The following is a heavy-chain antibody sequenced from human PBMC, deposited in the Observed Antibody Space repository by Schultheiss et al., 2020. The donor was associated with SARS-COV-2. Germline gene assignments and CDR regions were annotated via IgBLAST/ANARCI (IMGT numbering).Heavy chain of an antibody. V-gene: IGHV3-23*01. D-gene: IGHD6-13*01. J-gene: IGHJ5*02. Sequence: GGSLRLSCAASGFTFANYAMSWVRQPPGKGLEWVSAISASGGSTYYADSVKGRFTISRDNAKNSLYLQMNSLRAKDTAVYYCAREAAAGREGATWFDPWGQGTLVTVSS. CDR2: ISASGGST. CDR1: GFTFANYA. CDR3: AREAAAGREGATWFDP.